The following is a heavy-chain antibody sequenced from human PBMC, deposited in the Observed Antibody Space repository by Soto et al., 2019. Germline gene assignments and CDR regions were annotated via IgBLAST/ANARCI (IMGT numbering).Heavy chain of an antibody. J-gene: IGHJ4*02. D-gene: IGHD3-3*01. CDR1: GYNFAGYW. V-gene: IGHV5-51*01. CDR2: IYPSDSDT. Sequence: PWESLKISCKGSGYNFAGYWIAWVRQMPGKGLELMGIIYPSDSDTRYRPSFQGQVTISADKSISSAYLQWSSLRASDTAMYYCARGGVSTRTFDYWGQGTPVTVPS. CDR3: ARGGVSTRTFDY.